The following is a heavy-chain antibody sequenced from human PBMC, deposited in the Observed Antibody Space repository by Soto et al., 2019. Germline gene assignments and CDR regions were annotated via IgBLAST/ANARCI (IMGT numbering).Heavy chain of an antibody. D-gene: IGHD3-16*01. J-gene: IGHJ4*02. Sequence: EVQLLDSGGGLVQPGGSLRLSCAASGFTFSNYAMTWVRQGPGKGLEWVSGISGSGGRSYYADSVKGRFTISRDNSKSTLYFQMNSLRAEDTAVYYCAKAYFVWSSEQPYYFDYWGQGNLVTVSS. CDR3: AKAYFVWSSEQPYYFDY. V-gene: IGHV3-23*01. CDR1: GFTFSNYA. CDR2: ISGSGGRS.